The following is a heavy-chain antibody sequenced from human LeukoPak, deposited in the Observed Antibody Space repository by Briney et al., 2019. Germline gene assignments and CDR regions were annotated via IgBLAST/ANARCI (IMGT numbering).Heavy chain of an antibody. D-gene: IGHD3-22*01. J-gene: IGHJ4*02. V-gene: IGHV3-11*01. Sequence: GGSLRLSCAASGFTFSDYYMSWIRQAPGKGLEWVSYISSSGSTIYYADSVKGRFTISRDNSKNTLYLQMNSLRAEDTAVYYCAKDGRYDSTFRSIRGFDYWGQGTLVTVSS. CDR2: ISSSGSTI. CDR3: AKDGRYDSTFRSIRGFDY. CDR1: GFTFSDYY.